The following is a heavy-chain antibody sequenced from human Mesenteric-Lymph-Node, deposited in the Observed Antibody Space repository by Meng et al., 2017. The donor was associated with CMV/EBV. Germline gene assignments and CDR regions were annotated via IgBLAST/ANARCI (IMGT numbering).Heavy chain of an antibody. CDR1: GFTFASFA. D-gene: IGHD2-2*01. Sequence: GGSLRLSCTASGFTFASFAMIWVRQAPGKELEWVSSISGSGSTFYADSVKGRFTISRDNSMNTVSLQMRSLRAEDTAVYYCARDCRYHSCYDYWGQGTLVTVSS. CDR3: ARDCRYHSCYDY. CDR2: ISGSGST. J-gene: IGHJ4*02. V-gene: IGHV3-23*01.